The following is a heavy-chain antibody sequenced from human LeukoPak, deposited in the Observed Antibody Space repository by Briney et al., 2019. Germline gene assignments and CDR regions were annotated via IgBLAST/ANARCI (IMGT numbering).Heavy chain of an antibody. CDR1: GGSISSYY. V-gene: IGHV4-59*01. CDR2: IYYSGST. Sequence: SETLSLTCTVSGGSISSYYWSWIRQPPGKGLEWIGYIYYSGSTNYNPSLKSRVTISVDTSKNQFSLKLSSVTAADTAVYYCARANPRQQRLLEDWGQGTLVTVSS. J-gene: IGHJ4*02. CDR3: ARANPRQQRLLED. D-gene: IGHD6-25*01.